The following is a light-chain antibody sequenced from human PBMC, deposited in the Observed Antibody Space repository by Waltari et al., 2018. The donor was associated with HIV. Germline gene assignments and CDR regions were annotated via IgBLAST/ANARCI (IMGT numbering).Light chain of an antibody. V-gene: IGLV3-21*03. CDR2: DDG. J-gene: IGLJ2*01. CDR3: QGWDFATDCVV. CDR1: SVVATR. Sequence: TQSPSVSVAPRKTAKISCGGASVVATRVTWYQQKPGHPLVLVLYDDGDRPSGIPQRFSGSNCGNTATLTISRVEAGDEADYYCQGWDFATDCVVFGGGTKLTVL.